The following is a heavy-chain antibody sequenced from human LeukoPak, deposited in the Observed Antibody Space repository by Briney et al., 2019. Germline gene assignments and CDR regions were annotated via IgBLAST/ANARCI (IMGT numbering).Heavy chain of an antibody. CDR3: ARGGGLLNYYYYMDV. V-gene: IGHV4-39*07. CDR2: ISYGGNI. Sequence: PSETLSLTCTVSGDSISTSSNYYWGWIRQPPGKGLEWIASISYGGNIYYNPSLKSRVTISVDTSKNQFSLKLSSVTAADTAVYYCARGGGLLNYYYYMDVWGKGTTVTISS. J-gene: IGHJ6*03. CDR1: GDSISTSSNYY. D-gene: IGHD3-10*01.